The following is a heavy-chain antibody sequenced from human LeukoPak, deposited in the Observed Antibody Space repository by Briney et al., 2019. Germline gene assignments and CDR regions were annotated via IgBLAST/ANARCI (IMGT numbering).Heavy chain of an antibody. CDR2: IIPIFGTA. J-gene: IGHJ4*02. V-gene: IGHV1-69*05. Sequence: ASVKVSCKASGGTFSSYAISWVRQAPGQGLEWMGGIIPIFGTANYAQKLQGRVTMTTDTSTSTAYMELRSLRSDDTAVYYCARAQGSSSLNYWGQGTLVTVSS. CDR1: GGTFSSYA. D-gene: IGHD6-6*01. CDR3: ARAQGSSSLNY.